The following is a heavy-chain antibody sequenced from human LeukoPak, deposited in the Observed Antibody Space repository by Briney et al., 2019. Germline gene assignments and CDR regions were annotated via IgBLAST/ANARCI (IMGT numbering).Heavy chain of an antibody. CDR1: GFTVSSNY. V-gene: IGHV3-48*01. Sequence: GGSLRLSCAASGFTVSSNYMSWVRQAPGKGLEWVSYISSSSSTIYYADSVKGRFTISRDNAKNTLYVQMNSLRAEDTAVYYCAKGNYYDSSAYNWFDPWGQGTLVTVSS. D-gene: IGHD3-22*01. CDR3: AKGNYYDSSAYNWFDP. CDR2: ISSSSSTI. J-gene: IGHJ5*02.